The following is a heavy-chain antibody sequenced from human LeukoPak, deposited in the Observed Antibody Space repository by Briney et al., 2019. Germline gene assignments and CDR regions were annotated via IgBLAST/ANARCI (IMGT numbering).Heavy chain of an antibody. CDR3: VRDADGGNSWFDS. CDR2: ISSSNGDT. V-gene: IGHV3-21*01. Sequence: PGGSLRLSCAASGFVFSTHSMNWVRQAPGKGLEWVSWISSSNGDTYYADSVRGRFTISRDDAKNSLYLQMNSLRAEDTAVYYCVRDADGGNSWFDSWGQGTLVTVSS. J-gene: IGHJ5*01. D-gene: IGHD4-23*01. CDR1: GFVFSTHS.